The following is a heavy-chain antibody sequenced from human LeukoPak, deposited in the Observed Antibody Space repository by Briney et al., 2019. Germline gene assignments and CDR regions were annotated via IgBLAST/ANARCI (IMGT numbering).Heavy chain of an antibody. D-gene: IGHD6-13*01. V-gene: IGHV4-39*01. Sequence: PSETLSLTCTASGGSISSPSYYWGWIRQPPGRGLEWFWGIVSSGNTYYNPSLNSRVTISVDTTKTPSSLKLTSVTPAPPAISFCVINFRGSGYVVDLWGQGNLVTVSS. J-gene: IGHJ4*02. CDR2: IVSSGNT. CDR1: GGSISSPSYY. CDR3: VINFRGSGYVVDL.